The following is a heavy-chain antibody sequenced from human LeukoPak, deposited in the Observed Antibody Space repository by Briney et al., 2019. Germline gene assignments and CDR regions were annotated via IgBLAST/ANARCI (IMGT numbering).Heavy chain of an antibody. J-gene: IGHJ1*01. Sequence: ASVKVSCKASGGTFSSYAISWVRQAPGQGLEWMGRIIPILGIANYAQKFQGRVTITADKSTSTAYMELSSLRSEDTAVCYCARWSYYDSSGYYGDANAEYFQHWGQGTLVTVSS. CDR3: ARWSYYDSSGYYGDANAEYFQH. D-gene: IGHD3-22*01. CDR1: GGTFSSYA. V-gene: IGHV1-69*04. CDR2: IIPILGIA.